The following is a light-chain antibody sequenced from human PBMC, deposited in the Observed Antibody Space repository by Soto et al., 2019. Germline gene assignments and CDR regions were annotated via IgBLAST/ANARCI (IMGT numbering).Light chain of an antibody. CDR2: DAS. CDR3: QQYNSYSWT. V-gene: IGKV1-13*02. J-gene: IGKJ1*01. CDR1: QGISSY. Sequence: AIQLTQSPSSLSASVGDRVTMTCRASQGISSYLAWYQQKPGKAPKLLIYDASSLESGVPSRFSGSGSGTEFTLTISSLQPDDFATYYCQQYNSYSWTFGQGTKVDI.